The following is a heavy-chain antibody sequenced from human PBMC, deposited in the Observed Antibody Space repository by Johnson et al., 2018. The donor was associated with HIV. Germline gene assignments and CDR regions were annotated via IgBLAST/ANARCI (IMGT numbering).Heavy chain of an antibody. CDR1: GFTFSSYD. CDR3: ARVTNDAFDI. Sequence: VQLVESGGGLVQPGGSLRLSCAASGFTFSSYDMHWVRKATGKGLEWVSAIGTAGDTYYPGSVKGRFTISRENAKNSLHLQMNSLRAGDTAVYYCARVTNDAFDIWGQGTMVTVSS. J-gene: IGHJ3*02. CDR2: IGTAGDT. V-gene: IGHV3-13*01.